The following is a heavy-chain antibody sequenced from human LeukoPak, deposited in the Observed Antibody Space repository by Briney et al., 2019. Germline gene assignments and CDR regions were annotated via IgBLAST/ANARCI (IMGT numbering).Heavy chain of an antibody. J-gene: IGHJ3*02. Sequence: GGSLRLSCAASGFTVSSNNMSWVRQAPGKGLEWVSVIYSGGSTYYADSVKGRFTISRDNSKNTLYLQMNSLRAEDTAVYYCARVLPSIAAFVDAFDIWGQGTMVTVSS. CDR3: ARVLPSIAAFVDAFDI. CDR1: GFTVSSNN. CDR2: IYSGGST. V-gene: IGHV3-53*01. D-gene: IGHD6-6*01.